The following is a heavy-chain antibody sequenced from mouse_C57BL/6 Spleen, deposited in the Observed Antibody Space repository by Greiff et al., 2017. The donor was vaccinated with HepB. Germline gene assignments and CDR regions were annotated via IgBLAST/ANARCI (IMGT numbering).Heavy chain of an antibody. J-gene: IGHJ2*01. CDR3: AREGDD. CDR2: IDPSDSYT. CDR1: GYTFTSYW. Sequence: VQLQQPGAELVMPGASVKLSCKASGYTFTSYWMHWVKQRPGQGLEWIGEIDPSDSYTNYNQKFKGKSTLTVDKSSSTAYMQLSSLTSEDSAVYYCAREGDDWGQGTTLTVSS. V-gene: IGHV1-69*01.